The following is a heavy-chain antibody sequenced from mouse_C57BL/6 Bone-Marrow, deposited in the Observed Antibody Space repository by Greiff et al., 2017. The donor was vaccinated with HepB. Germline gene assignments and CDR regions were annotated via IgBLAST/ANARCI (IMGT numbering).Heavy chain of an antibody. J-gene: IGHJ4*01. D-gene: IGHD1-1*01. CDR2: IDPEDGAT. Sequence: VQLQQSGAELVKPGASVKFSCTASGFTFKDYYMHWVQQRTEQGLEWIGRIDPEDGATKYAPKFQGKATITTDTSSNTAYLQISSLTSADTAVYYCATYYYGSSSCAMDYWGRGTSVTVSA. CDR3: ATYYYGSSSCAMDY. CDR1: GFTFKDYY. V-gene: IGHV14-2*01.